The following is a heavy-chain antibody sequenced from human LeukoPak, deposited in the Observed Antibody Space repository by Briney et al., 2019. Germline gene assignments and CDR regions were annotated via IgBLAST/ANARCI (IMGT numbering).Heavy chain of an antibody. Sequence: GGSLRLSCAASGFTFSSYGMHWVRQAPGKGLEWVAFIRYDGSNKYYADSVKGRFTISRDNSKNTLYLQMNSLRAEDTAVYYRAKATYYYDSSGYYYQAVGVDYWGQGTLVTVSS. CDR3: AKATYYYDSSGYYYQAVGVDY. CDR1: GFTFSSYG. V-gene: IGHV3-30*02. J-gene: IGHJ4*02. D-gene: IGHD3-22*01. CDR2: IRYDGSNK.